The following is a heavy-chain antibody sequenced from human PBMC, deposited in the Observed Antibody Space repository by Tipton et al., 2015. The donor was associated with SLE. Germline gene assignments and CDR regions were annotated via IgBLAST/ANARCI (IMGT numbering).Heavy chain of an antibody. CDR1: GFTFSDYY. CDR3: ARMSTYCGGDCYSGAFDI. J-gene: IGHJ3*02. D-gene: IGHD2-21*02. Sequence: SLRLSCAASGFTFSDYYMSWIRRAPGKGLEWVSYISSSSSYTNYADSVKGRFTISRDNAKNSLYLQMNSLRAEDTAVYYCARMSTYCGGDCYSGAFDIWGQGTMVTVSS. CDR2: ISSSSSYT. V-gene: IGHV3-11*03.